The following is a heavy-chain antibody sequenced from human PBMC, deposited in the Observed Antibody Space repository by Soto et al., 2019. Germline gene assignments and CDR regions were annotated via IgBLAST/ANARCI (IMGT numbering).Heavy chain of an antibody. J-gene: IGHJ6*02. CDR3: AIRYYDFWSGYPYYYYYGMDG. Sequence: GGSLRLSCAASGFTFSSYAMSWVRQAPGKGLEWVSAISGSGGSTYYADSVKGRFTISRDNSKNTLYLQMNSLGAEDTAVYYCAIRYYDFWSGYPYYYYYGMDGWGQGTTGTVSS. CDR1: GFTFSSYA. D-gene: IGHD3-3*01. CDR2: ISGSGGST. V-gene: IGHV3-23*01.